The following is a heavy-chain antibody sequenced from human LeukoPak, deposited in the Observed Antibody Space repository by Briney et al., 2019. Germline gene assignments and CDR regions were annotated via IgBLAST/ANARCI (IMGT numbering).Heavy chain of an antibody. CDR3: ARDRRRWNYDRDEDWFDP. CDR1: GGSISSYY. D-gene: IGHD1-7*01. CDR2: IYTSGST. J-gene: IGHJ5*02. V-gene: IGHV4-4*07. Sequence: KPSETLSLTCTVSGGSISSYYWSWIRQPAGKGLEWIGRIYTSGSTNYNPSLKSRVTMSVDTSKNQFSLKLSSVTAADTAVYYCARDRRRWNYDRDEDWFDPWGQGTLVTVSS.